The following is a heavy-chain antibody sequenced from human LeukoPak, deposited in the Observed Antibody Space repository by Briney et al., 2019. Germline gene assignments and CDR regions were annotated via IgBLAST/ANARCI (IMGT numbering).Heavy chain of an antibody. CDR3: ARPRAAIIATFHLDAFDI. V-gene: IGHV1-2*02. J-gene: IGHJ3*02. CDR2: INPNSGVT. CDR1: GYTFTGYY. Sequence: ASVKVSCKASGYTFTGYYIHWVRQAPGQGPEWMGWINPNSGVTHYAQKFQGRATMTRDTSISTAYMELSRLRSDDTAVYFCARPRAAIIATFHLDAFDIWGQGTMVTVSS. D-gene: IGHD3-16*02.